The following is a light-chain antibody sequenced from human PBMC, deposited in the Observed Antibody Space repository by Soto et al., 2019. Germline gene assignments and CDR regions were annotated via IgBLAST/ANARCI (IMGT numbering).Light chain of an antibody. Sequence: QSVLTQPPSASGTPGQRVTISCSGSSSNIGSNTVNWYHQLPGTAPKLLIYTNNQRPSGVPDRFSGSKSGTSASLAISGFQSEDEADYYCATWDDSLNALVFGGGTKLTVL. J-gene: IGLJ3*02. CDR2: TNN. V-gene: IGLV1-44*01. CDR3: ATWDDSLNALV. CDR1: SSNIGSNT.